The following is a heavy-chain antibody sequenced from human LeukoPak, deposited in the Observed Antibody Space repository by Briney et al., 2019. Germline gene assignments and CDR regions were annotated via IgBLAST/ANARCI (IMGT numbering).Heavy chain of an antibody. J-gene: IGHJ4*02. CDR1: GGSISGYY. D-gene: IGHD6-19*01. CDR2: IYYTGTT. CDR3: ARGRVSSGWYTY. Sequence: NPSETLSLTCTVSGGSISGYYWSWIRQPPGKGLDWIGYIYYTGTTDQNPSLKSRVTISVDTSKKQFSLKLTSLTAADTAVYYCARGRVSSGWYTYWGQGTLVTVSS. V-gene: IGHV4-59*01.